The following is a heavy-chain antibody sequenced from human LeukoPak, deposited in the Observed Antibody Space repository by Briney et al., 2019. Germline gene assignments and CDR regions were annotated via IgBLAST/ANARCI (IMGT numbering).Heavy chain of an antibody. J-gene: IGHJ5*02. CDR3: ARGGEQWLFNNWFDP. CDR2: VSYDGSKK. V-gene: IGHV3-30*04. Sequence: GGSLRLSCAASGFTFSRYAMQWVRQAPGKGREWVGVVSYDGSKKYYADSVKGRFSIARDNSMNTLFMQMSSLRAEDTAVYYCARGGEQWLFNNWFDPWGQGTLVTVSS. CDR1: GFTFSRYA. D-gene: IGHD6-19*01.